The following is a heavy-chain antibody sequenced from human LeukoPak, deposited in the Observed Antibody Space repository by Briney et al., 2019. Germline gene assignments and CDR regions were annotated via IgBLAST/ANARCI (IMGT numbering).Heavy chain of an antibody. CDR2: ISGGGEST. V-gene: IGHV3-23*01. Sequence: GGSLRLSCVASEFTFSSHAMNWVRQAPGKGLEWVSSISGGGESTYYADSVKGRFPLSRDNSKNTLYLQINSLRGEDTAVYYCAKGKYSSGGVPDYWGQGTLVTVSS. CDR1: EFTFSSHA. CDR3: AKGKYSSGGVPDY. D-gene: IGHD6-19*01. J-gene: IGHJ4*02.